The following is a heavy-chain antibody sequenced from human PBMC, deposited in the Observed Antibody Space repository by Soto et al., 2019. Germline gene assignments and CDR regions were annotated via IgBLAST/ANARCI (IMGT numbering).Heavy chain of an antibody. CDR2: ISWNSGAT. J-gene: IGHJ4*02. D-gene: IGHD3-10*01. CDR1: GFTCDDYS. CDR3: ANLPLYGSVFDC. Sequence: EVQLVESGGGLVQPGGALRLSCAASGFTCDDYSIHWVRKAPGKGLEWDSGISWNSGATGYLDSVKGRFSISRDNTKNTLSLQIDRLRSEYTAVYYCANLPLYGSVFDCWGQGALGTVSS. V-gene: IGHV3-9*01.